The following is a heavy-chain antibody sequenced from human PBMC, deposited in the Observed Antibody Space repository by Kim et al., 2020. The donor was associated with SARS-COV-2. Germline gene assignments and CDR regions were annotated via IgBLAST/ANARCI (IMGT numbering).Heavy chain of an antibody. CDR2: ISSSGGDT. J-gene: IGHJ4*02. Sequence: GGSLRLSCAASGFTFSSYVMSWVRQAPGKGLEWVSGISSSGGDTYYADSVRGRFTISRDNSKNTLYLQMNSLGAEDTAVYYCAKDMIVVVSQPGYWGQGTLVTVSS. CDR3: AKDMIVVVSQPGY. CDR1: GFTFSSYV. D-gene: IGHD3-22*01. V-gene: IGHV3-23*01.